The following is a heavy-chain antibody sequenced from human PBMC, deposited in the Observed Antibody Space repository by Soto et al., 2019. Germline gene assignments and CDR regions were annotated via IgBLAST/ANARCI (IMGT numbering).Heavy chain of an antibody. D-gene: IGHD6-6*01. Sequence: ASVKVSCKASGHTFTSYGISWVRQAPGQGLEWMGWISAYNGNTNYAQELQGRVTMTTDTSTSTAYMELRSLRSDDTAVYYCARDVGSSPDYYYYGMDVWGQGTTVTVSS. V-gene: IGHV1-18*04. CDR1: GHTFTSYG. J-gene: IGHJ6*02. CDR3: ARDVGSSPDYYYYGMDV. CDR2: ISAYNGNT.